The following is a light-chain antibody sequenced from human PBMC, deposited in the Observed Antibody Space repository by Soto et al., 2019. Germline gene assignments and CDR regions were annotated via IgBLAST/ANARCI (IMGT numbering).Light chain of an antibody. J-gene: IGLJ1*01. CDR2: HVT. V-gene: IGLV2-14*01. CDR1: SSDIGGSKY. Sequence: QSVLTQPPSASGSPGQSVTISCSGTSSDIGGSKYVSWYQLQPGKAPKLLIYHVTYRPSGVSNRYSGSKSGNSASLTISGLQADDEADYYCCSLTTSHTYVFGSGTKV. CDR3: CSLTTSHTYV.